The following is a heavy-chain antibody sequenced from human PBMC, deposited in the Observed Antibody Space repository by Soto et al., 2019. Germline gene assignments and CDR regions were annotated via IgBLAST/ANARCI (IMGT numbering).Heavy chain of an antibody. J-gene: IGHJ4*02. Sequence: GASVKVSCKASGYTFTSYGISWVRQAPGQGLEWMGWISAYNGNTNYAQKLQGRVTMTTDTSTSTAYMELRSLRSDDTAVYYCARDHPHIVVVTAIHFDYWGQGHLVTVSS. CDR2: ISAYNGNT. V-gene: IGHV1-18*01. D-gene: IGHD2-21*02. CDR1: GYTFTSYG. CDR3: ARDHPHIVVVTAIHFDY.